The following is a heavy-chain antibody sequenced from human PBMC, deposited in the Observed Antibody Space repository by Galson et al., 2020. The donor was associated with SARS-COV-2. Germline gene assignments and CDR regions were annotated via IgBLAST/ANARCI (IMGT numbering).Heavy chain of an antibody. CDR2: ISGYNGNT. J-gene: IGHJ4*02. CDR1: GYTFANYG. D-gene: IGHD6-19*01. Sequence: ASVKVSCKTSGYTFANYGISWARQAPGRGLEWMGWISGYNGNTRYAQSFEGRVTMTTDTLTTMLYMELRSLKSDDTAVYYCVRHSGSFYGYFDYWGQGTLVTVSS. V-gene: IGHV1-18*01. CDR3: VRHSGSFYGYFDY.